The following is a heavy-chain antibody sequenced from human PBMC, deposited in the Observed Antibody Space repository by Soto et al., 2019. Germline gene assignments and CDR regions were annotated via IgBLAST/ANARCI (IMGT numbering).Heavy chain of an antibody. D-gene: IGHD6-13*01. Sequence: GGSLRLSCAASGFTFSSYGMHWVRQAPGKGLEWVAVIWYDGSNKYYADSVKGRFTISRDNSKNTLYLQMNSLRAEDTAVYYCARDTLYSSSWYVALFMDVWGQGTTVTVSS. J-gene: IGHJ6*02. CDR3: ARDTLYSSSWYVALFMDV. CDR1: GFTFSSYG. V-gene: IGHV3-33*01. CDR2: IWYDGSNK.